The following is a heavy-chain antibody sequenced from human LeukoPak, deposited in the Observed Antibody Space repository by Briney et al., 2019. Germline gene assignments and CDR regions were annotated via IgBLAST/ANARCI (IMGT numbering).Heavy chain of an antibody. CDR3: ARDDYLDY. CDR2: ISGSGGSS. D-gene: IGHD3-16*01. V-gene: IGHV3-23*01. Sequence: GGSLRLSCGASGLSFSSSAMSWVRQAPGKGLEWVSAISGSGGSSYYADSVKGRFTISRDNAKNSVYLQMNSLRAEDTAVYYCARDDYLDYWGQGTLVTVSS. CDR1: GLSFSSSA. J-gene: IGHJ4*02.